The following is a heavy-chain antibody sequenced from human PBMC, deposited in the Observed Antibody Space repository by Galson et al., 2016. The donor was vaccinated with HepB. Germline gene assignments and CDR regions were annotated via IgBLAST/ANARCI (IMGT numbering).Heavy chain of an antibody. D-gene: IGHD3-22*01. CDR1: GFTFSTSP. CDR2: ISRSGDRT. J-gene: IGHJ4*02. V-gene: IGHV3-23*01. Sequence: SLRLSCAASGFTFSTSPMSWVRRAPGKGLEWLSSISRSGDRTYYTDTVKGRFTISRDTSKNTLYLQMSSLRVDDTALYYCTVVPASYNWGQGTLVLVSS. CDR3: TVVPASYN.